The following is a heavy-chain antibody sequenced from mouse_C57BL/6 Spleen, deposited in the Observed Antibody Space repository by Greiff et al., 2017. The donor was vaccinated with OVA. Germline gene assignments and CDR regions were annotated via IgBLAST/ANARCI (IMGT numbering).Heavy chain of an antibody. J-gene: IGHJ4*01. D-gene: IGHD2-5*01. CDR1: GYTFTGYW. Sequence: QVQLKESGAELMKPGASVKLSCKATGYTFTGYWIEWVKQRPGHGLEWIGEILPGSGSTNYNEKFKGKATFTADTSSNTAYMQHSSLTTEDSAIYYCERYGKSNYDYYAMDDWGQGTSVTVSS. CDR2: ILPGSGST. CDR3: ERYGKSNYDYYAMDD. V-gene: IGHV1-9*01.